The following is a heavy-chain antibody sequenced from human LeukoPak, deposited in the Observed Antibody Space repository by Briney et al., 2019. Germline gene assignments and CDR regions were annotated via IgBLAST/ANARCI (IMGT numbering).Heavy chain of an antibody. V-gene: IGHV1-2*02. Sequence: ASVTLSFTSSVYMFTFYYMHWVRQAPGQGLGWMGWINPNSGSTNYAQKFQGRGTITTDTSISTAYMYLNRLRSDDTAVYYCARVVAVTGTPVYYMDVWGKGTTVTVSS. CDR2: INPNSGST. CDR3: ARVVAVTGTPVYYMDV. CDR1: VYMFTFYY. J-gene: IGHJ6*03. D-gene: IGHD6-19*01.